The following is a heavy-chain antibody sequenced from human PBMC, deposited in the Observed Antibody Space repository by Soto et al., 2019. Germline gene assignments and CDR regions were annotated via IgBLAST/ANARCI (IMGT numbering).Heavy chain of an antibody. Sequence: GSLRISCAASGFTFSSYWMHWVRQAPGKGLVWVSRINSDGSSTSYADSVKGRFTISRDNAKNTLYLQMNSLRAEDTAVYYCARDGGGYGDYVDIWGQGTMVTVSS. CDR1: GFTFSSYW. CDR2: INSDGSST. D-gene: IGHD4-17*01. J-gene: IGHJ3*02. CDR3: ARDGGGYGDYVDI. V-gene: IGHV3-74*01.